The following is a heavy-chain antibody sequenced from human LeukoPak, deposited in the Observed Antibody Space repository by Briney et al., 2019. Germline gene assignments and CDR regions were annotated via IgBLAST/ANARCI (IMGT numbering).Heavy chain of an antibody. CDR2: IYPGDSDT. Sequence: GESLKISCKGSGYSFTSYWIGWVRQMPGKGLEWMGIIYPGDSDTRCSPSFQGQVTISADKSISTAYLQWSSLKASDTAMYYCARIRIVQDYYDSSGYLDYWGQGTLVTVSS. J-gene: IGHJ4*02. CDR3: ARIRIVQDYYDSSGYLDY. D-gene: IGHD3-22*01. CDR1: GYSFTSYW. V-gene: IGHV5-51*01.